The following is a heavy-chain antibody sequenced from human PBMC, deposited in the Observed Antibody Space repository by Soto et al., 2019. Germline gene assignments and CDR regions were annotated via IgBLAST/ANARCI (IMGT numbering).Heavy chain of an antibody. J-gene: IGHJ4*02. D-gene: IGHD4-4*01. Sequence: QLQLQESGSGLVKPSQTLSLTCAVSGGSINTATHSWSWIRQPPGKGLEWIGYIYHSGSTYYNPSVTSRVTIAIDKSNKPCSLGLSSVPAAGTAVYDCARGGGVTTTGDDYWGQGILVTVSS. CDR2: IYHSGST. CDR3: ARGGGVTTTGDDY. V-gene: IGHV4-30-2*01. CDR1: GGSINTATHS.